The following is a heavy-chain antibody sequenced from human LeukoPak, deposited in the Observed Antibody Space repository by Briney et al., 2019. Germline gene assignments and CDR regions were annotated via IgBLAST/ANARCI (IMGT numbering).Heavy chain of an antibody. V-gene: IGHV1-18*01. J-gene: IGHJ4*02. CDR3: ARGGEDIVVVVAATRFDY. Sequence: ASVKVSCKASGYTFTSYGISWVRQAPGQGLEWMGWISAYNGNTNYAQKLQGRVTMTTDTSTSTAYMELRSLRSDDTAVYYCARGGEDIVVVVAATRFDYWGQGTPVTVSS. CDR2: ISAYNGNT. D-gene: IGHD2-15*01. CDR1: GYTFTSYG.